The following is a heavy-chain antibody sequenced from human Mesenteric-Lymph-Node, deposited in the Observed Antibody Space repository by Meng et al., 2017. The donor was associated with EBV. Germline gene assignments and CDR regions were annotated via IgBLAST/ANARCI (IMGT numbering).Heavy chain of an antibody. CDR3: ARGPLAFGGVFVQF. V-gene: IGHV4-34*02. CDR2: INYGGST. J-gene: IGHJ4*02. D-gene: IGHD3-16*02. Sequence: QVHLQQWGGGLFKPSETLSLTCAVYDDTFSSYSWTWIRQPQGKGLEWIGEINYGGSTNYSPSLKSRVTISLDTSNNQFSLKLTSVTAADTAVYYCARGPLAFGGVFVQFWGQGTLVTVSS. CDR1: DDTFSSYS.